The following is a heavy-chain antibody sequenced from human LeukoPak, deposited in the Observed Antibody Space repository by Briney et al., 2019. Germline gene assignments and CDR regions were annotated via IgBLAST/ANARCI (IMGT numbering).Heavy chain of an antibody. CDR1: GSTFDSYA. V-gene: IGHV3-23*01. J-gene: IGHJ3*01. CDR2: IRGGGAGA. CDR3: AKCSATYYNDAFDV. D-gene: IGHD3-10*02. Sequence: PGGSLRLSCAASGSTFDSYAMNWVRQAPGKGLEWVSYIRGGGAGARYAEPVKGRFTISRDNAKNTLYLQMDSLSVEDTATYYCAKCSATYYNDAFDVWGRGTMVTVSS.